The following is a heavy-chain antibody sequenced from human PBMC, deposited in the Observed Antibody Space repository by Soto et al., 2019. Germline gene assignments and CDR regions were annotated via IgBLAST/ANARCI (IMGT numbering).Heavy chain of an antibody. J-gene: IGHJ2*01. CDR1: GFTFSSYA. CDR2: ISYDGSNK. Sequence: GGSLRLSCAASGFTFSSYAIHWVRQAPGKGLEWVTLISYDGSNKYYADSVKGRFTISRDNSKNRLYLQMNGLRTEDTSVYFCARVTLVPASIPHELRNWYFDLWGRGTLVTVSS. CDR3: ARVTLVPASIPHELRNWYFDL. V-gene: IGHV3-30-3*01. D-gene: IGHD2-2*02.